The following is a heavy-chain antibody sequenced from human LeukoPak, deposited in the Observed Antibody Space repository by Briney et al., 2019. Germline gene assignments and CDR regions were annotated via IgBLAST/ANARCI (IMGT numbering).Heavy chain of an antibody. CDR1: GGSISSYY. J-gene: IGHJ4*02. CDR2: IYYSGST. V-gene: IGHV4-59*01. D-gene: IGHD3-22*01. Sequence: SETLSLTCTVSGGSISSYYWSWIRQPPGKGLEWIGYIYYSGSTNYNPSLKSRVTISVDTSKNQFSLKLSSVTAADTAVYYCARASHPVYYYDSSGYTPLYFDYWGQGTLVTVSS. CDR3: ARASHPVYYYDSSGYTPLYFDY.